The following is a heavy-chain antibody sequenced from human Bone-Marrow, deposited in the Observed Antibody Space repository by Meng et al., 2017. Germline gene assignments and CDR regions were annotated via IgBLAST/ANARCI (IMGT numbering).Heavy chain of an antibody. CDR2: INPNSGGT. J-gene: IGHJ4*02. Sequence: QGQLVQSGAEVKKPGASVKVSCKASGYTFTDYYLHWVRQAPGQGLEWMGRINPNSGGTNYAQKFQGRVTMTKDTSISTAYMELSRLRSDDTAVYFCARVVIRGYEVLGYWGQGTLVTVSS. CDR3: ARVVIRGYEVLGY. CDR1: GYTFTDYY. D-gene: IGHD3-10*01. V-gene: IGHV1-2*06.